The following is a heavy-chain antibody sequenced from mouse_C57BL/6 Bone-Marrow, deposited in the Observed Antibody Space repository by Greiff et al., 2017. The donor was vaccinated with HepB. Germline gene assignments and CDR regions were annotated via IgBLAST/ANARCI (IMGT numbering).Heavy chain of an antibody. V-gene: IGHV1-39*01. CDR2: INPNYGTT. Sequence: LVESGPELVKPGASVKISCKASGYSFTDYNMNWVKQSNGKSLEWIGVINPNYGTTSYNQKFKGKATLTVDQSSSTAYMQLNSLTSEDSAVYYCARNDYGSSPRYFDVWGTGTTVTVSS. J-gene: IGHJ1*03. CDR3: ARNDYGSSPRYFDV. CDR1: GYSFTDYN. D-gene: IGHD1-1*01.